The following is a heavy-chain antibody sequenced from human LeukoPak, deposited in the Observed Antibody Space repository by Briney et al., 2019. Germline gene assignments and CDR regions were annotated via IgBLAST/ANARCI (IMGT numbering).Heavy chain of an antibody. J-gene: IGHJ6*03. V-gene: IGHV4-34*01. Sequence: SETLSLTCAAYGGSLSNYYWTWIRQPPGKGLEWIGEINHSGSTNYNPSLKSRVTIPVDTSKNQFSLKLTSVTAADTAVYYCARRTTRVYYMDVWGKGTTVTVSS. CDR1: GGSLSNYY. D-gene: IGHD1-1*01. CDR3: ARRTTRVYYMDV. CDR2: INHSGST.